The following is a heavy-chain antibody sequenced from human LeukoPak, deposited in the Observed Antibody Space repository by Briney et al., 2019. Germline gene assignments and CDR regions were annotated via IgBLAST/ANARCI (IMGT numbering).Heavy chain of an antibody. V-gene: IGHV4-59*01. CDR3: AGGYSYVLFDY. CDR2: IYYSGST. CDR1: GGSISSYY. J-gene: IGHJ4*02. Sequence: SETLSLTCTVSGGSISSYYWSWIRQPPGKGLEWIGYIYYSGSTNYNPSLKSRVTISVDTSKNQFSLKLSSVTAADTAVYYCAGGYSYVLFDYWGQGTLVTVSS. D-gene: IGHD5-18*01.